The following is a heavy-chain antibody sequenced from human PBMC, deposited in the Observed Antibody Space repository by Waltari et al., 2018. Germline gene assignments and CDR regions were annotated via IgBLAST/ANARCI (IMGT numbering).Heavy chain of an antibody. CDR3: ARGSGSYYGAFDI. Sequence: QVQLVQSGAEVKKPGASVKVSCTASGYTFTSYDLNWVRQATGQGLELMGWMNPNSGNTGYAQKFQGRVTITRNTSIRTAYMELSSLRSEDTAVYYCARGSGSYYGAFDIWGQGTMVTVSS. CDR2: MNPNSGNT. J-gene: IGHJ3*02. D-gene: IGHD1-26*01. CDR1: GYTFTSYD. V-gene: IGHV1-8*03.